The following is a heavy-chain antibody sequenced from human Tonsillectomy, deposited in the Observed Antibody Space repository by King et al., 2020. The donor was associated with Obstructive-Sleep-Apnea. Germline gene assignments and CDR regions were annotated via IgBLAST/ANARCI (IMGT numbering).Heavy chain of an antibody. CDR3: ARMLQDSSSWHYYYGMDV. D-gene: IGHD6-6*01. V-gene: IGHV3-21*01. J-gene: IGHJ6*02. CDR1: GFTFSTYS. Sequence: VQLVESGGGLVKPGGSLRLSCAASGFTFSTYSMYWVRQAPGKGLEGVSSISSGSSYKYYADSVKGRFTISRDNAKNSMYLQMNSLRAEDTAVYYCARMLQDSSSWHYYYGMDVWGQGTTVTVSS. CDR2: ISSGSSYK.